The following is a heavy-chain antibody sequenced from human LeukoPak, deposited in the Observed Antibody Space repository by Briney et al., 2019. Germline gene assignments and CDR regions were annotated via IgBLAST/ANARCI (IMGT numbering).Heavy chain of an antibody. D-gene: IGHD2/OR15-2a*01. CDR2: IFTSGSI. J-gene: IGHJ6*04. CDR1: GGSRTGYY. V-gene: IGHV4-4*07. Sequence: SETLSLTCTDSGGSRTGYYCSWIRQVAGKGLEWIGRIFTSGSINYNPSFESRLTMSVGTSKNQFSLKLSSVTAADTAVYYCATEMLSGPRGVWGKGIAVTVSS. CDR3: ATEMLSGPRGV.